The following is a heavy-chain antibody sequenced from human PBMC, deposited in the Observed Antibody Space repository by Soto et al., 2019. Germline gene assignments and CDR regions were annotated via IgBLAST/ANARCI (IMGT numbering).Heavy chain of an antibody. CDR3: AYSAPENYSYYGMDV. V-gene: IGHV1-3*01. CDR1: GYTFTSYA. CDR2: INAGNGNT. Sequence: ASVKVSCKASGYTFTSYAMHWVRQAPGQRLEWMGWINAGNGNTKYSQKFQGRVTITRDTSASTAYMELSSLRSEDTAVYYCAYSAPENYSYYGMDVWGQGTTVTVSS. D-gene: IGHD4-4*01. J-gene: IGHJ6*02.